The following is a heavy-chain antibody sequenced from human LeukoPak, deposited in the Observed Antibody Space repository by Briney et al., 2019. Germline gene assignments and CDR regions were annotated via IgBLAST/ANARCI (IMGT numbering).Heavy chain of an antibody. J-gene: IGHJ6*03. V-gene: IGHV1-8*02. Sequence: WASVKVSCKASGYTFTSYGISWVRQAPGQGLEWMGWMNPNSGNTGYAQKFQGRVTMTRNTSISTAYMELSSLRSEDTAVYYCARGDYYYYYMDVWGKGTTVTVSS. CDR1: GYTFTSYG. CDR2: MNPNSGNT. CDR3: ARGDYYYYYMDV.